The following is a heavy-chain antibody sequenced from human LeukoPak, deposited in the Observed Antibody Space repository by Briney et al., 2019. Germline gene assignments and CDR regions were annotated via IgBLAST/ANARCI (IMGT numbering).Heavy chain of an antibody. Sequence: PGGSLTLSCSASGLPHSCNHMKLVRPAPGKGLEWVSYISSSGYTLYYADSAKGRFTISRDNAKRSRYLEMNRLRAEDTAVYYSARVAYSGTYLDAFDIWGQGTMVTVSS. V-gene: IGHV3-48*03. CDR1: GLPHSCNH. J-gene: IGHJ3*02. CDR2: ISSSGYTL. D-gene: IGHD1-26*01. CDR3: ARVAYSGTYLDAFDI.